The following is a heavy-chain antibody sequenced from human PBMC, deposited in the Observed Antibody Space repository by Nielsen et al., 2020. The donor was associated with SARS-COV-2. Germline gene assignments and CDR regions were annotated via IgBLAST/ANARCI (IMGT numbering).Heavy chain of an antibody. CDR3: AKGGDNSGSYFDY. V-gene: IGHV5-51*01. CDR2: IYPGDSET. J-gene: IGHJ4*02. Sequence: GESLKISCQGSGYSFTTYWIGWVRQMPGKGLEWMGIIYPGDSETRYSPSFQGQVTISADKSITTAYLQWHSLKASDTAMYYCAKGGDNSGSYFDYWGQGTLLTVSS. CDR1: GYSFTTYW. D-gene: IGHD4-23*01.